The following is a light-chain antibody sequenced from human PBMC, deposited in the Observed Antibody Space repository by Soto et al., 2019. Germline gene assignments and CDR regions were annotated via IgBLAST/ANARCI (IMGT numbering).Light chain of an antibody. V-gene: IGKV3-20*01. Sequence: EIVLTQSPGTLSLSPGERATLSCRASQSVSSSHLAWYQHKPGQAPRLLIYAASSRATGSPDRFSGGGSGTDFTLTISRLEPEDFAVYYCQKYNDAPRTFGGGTKVEIK. CDR2: AAS. CDR1: QSVSSSH. CDR3: QKYNDAPRT. J-gene: IGKJ4*01.